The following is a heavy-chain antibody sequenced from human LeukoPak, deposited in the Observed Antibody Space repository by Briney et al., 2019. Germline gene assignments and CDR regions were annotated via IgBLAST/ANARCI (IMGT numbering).Heavy chain of an antibody. V-gene: IGHV1-69*05. J-gene: IGHJ4*02. CDR3: ARGDTAMVTGFDY. CDR2: IIPIFGTA. D-gene: IGHD5-18*01. Sequence: ASVKVSCKASGGTFSSYAISWVRQAPGQGLEWMGGIIPIFGTANYAQKFQGRVTITTDESTSTAYMELSSLRSEDTAVYYCARGDTAMVTGFDYWGQGTLVTVSS. CDR1: GGTFSSYA.